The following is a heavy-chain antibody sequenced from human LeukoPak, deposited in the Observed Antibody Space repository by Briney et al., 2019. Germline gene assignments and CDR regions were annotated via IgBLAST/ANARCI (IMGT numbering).Heavy chain of an antibody. J-gene: IGHJ5*02. CDR2: TYYRSKWYN. D-gene: IGHD7-27*01. CDR1: GDSVSSNSAA. CDR3: ARHQLGIGEVWYNWFDP. V-gene: IGHV6-1*01. Sequence: SQTLSLTCAISGDSVSSNSAAWNWIRQSPSRGLEWLGRTYYRSKWYNDYAVSVKSRITINPDTSKNQFSLQLNSVTPEDTAVYYCARHQLGIGEVWYNWFDPWGLGTLVTVSS.